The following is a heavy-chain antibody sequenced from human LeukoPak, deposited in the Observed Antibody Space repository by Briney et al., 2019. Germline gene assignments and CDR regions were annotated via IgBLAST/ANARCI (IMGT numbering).Heavy chain of an antibody. CDR2: IYYNGNT. V-gene: IGHV4-39*07. J-gene: IGHJ4*02. CDR1: GGPISGSIYY. Sequence: SETLSLTCTVSGGPISGSIYYWGWIRQPPGKGLEWIGSIYYNGNTHYNPSLKSRVTISVDTSKNQFSLKLSSVTAADTAVYYCASHRPDSSGWFFWGQGTLVTVSS. CDR3: ASHRPDSSGWFF. D-gene: IGHD6-19*01.